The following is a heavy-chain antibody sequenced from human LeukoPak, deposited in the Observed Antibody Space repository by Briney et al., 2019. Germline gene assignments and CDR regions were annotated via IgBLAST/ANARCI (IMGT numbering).Heavy chain of an antibody. Sequence: GGSLRLSCAASGFTFSSYWMSWVRQAPGKGLEWVANIKQDGSEKSYVNSVKGRFTISRDNAKNSLDLQMNSLRAEDTAVYYCTKPSRIGYFDSSAHWGQGTLVTVSS. D-gene: IGHD3-22*01. CDR2: IKQDGSEK. J-gene: IGHJ4*02. CDR1: GFTFSSYW. CDR3: TKPSRIGYFDSSAH. V-gene: IGHV3-7*01.